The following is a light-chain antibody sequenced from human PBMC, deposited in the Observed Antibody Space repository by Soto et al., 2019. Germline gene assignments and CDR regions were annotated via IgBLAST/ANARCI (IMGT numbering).Light chain of an antibody. Sequence: QSALTQPASVSGSPGQSITISWTGSSCDVGAYNYVSWYQQHPGKAPRLMIYEVTNRPSGVSNRFSGSKSGNTASLTISGLRAEDEADYYCSSYTSGSTLVVFGGGTKLTVL. V-gene: IGLV2-14*01. J-gene: IGLJ2*01. CDR1: SCDVGAYNY. CDR3: SSYTSGSTLVV. CDR2: EVT.